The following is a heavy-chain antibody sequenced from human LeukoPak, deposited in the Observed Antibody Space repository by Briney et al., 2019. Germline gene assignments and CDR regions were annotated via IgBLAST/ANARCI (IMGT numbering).Heavy chain of an antibody. CDR2: ISSSTNYI. D-gene: IGHD2-15*01. V-gene: IGHV3-21*01. Sequence: GGSLRLSCAASGFTFRGYSLNWVRQAPGKDLEWVSSISSSTNYIYYADSVKGRFTISRDNAKNSLYLQMKSLRSEDTAVYYCARYREDSGVFDYWGQGTLVTVSS. CDR1: GFTFRGYS. CDR3: ARYREDSGVFDY. J-gene: IGHJ4*02.